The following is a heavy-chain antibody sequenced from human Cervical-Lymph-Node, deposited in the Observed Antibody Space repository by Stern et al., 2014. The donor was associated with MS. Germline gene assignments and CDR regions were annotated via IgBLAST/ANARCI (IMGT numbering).Heavy chain of an antibody. J-gene: IGHJ4*02. D-gene: IGHD6-25*01. CDR1: GTSTLTNY. V-gene: IGHV4-4*09. Sequence: VQLVESGPGLVKPSETLSLPCSVSGTSTLTNYWSWFRQSPGKGLQWIGNIYVTGSTNYNPSLKSRVSMSVDTSKNQFSVKVTSVTAADTAVYYCARLAASTSGPFDFWGQGALVTVSS. CDR3: ARLAASTSGPFDF. CDR2: IYVTGST.